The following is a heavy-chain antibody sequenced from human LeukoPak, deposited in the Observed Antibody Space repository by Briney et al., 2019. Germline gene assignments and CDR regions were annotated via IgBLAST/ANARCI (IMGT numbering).Heavy chain of an antibody. Sequence: PSETLSLTCTVSGGSISSGSYYWSWIRQPAGKGLEWIGRIYTSGSTNYNPSLKSRVTISVDTSKNQFSLKLSSVTAADTAVYYCARDGESYSSSWYYNWFDPWGQGTLVTGSS. J-gene: IGHJ5*02. CDR3: ARDGESYSSSWYYNWFDP. CDR1: GGSISSGSYY. V-gene: IGHV4-61*02. D-gene: IGHD6-13*01. CDR2: IYTSGST.